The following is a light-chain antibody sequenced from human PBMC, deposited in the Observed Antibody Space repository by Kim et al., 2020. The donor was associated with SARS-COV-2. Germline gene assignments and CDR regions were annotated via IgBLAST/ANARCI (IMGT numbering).Light chain of an antibody. Sequence: KTVTISCTGSGGRIASNYVQWYQQRPGSAPTTVIYEDNQRPSGVPDRFSGSIDSSSNSASLTISGLKTEDEADYYCQSYDSSNLWVFGGGTQLTVL. CDR1: GGRIASNY. J-gene: IGLJ3*02. CDR3: QSYDSSNLWV. V-gene: IGLV6-57*02. CDR2: EDN.